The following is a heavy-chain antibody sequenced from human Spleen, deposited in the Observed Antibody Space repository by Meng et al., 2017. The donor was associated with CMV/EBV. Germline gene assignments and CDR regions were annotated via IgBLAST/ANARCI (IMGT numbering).Heavy chain of an antibody. CDR3: AREEYQLLFLYGMDV. D-gene: IGHD2-2*01. Sequence: SVKVSCKASGGTFSSYAISWVRQAPGQGLEWMGGIIPVFGAPNYAQRFQGRVTMTRDTSISTAYMELSRLRSDDTAVYYCAREEYQLLFLYGMDVWGQGTTVTVSS. V-gene: IGHV1-69*05. CDR1: GGTFSSYA. J-gene: IGHJ6*02. CDR2: IIPVFGAP.